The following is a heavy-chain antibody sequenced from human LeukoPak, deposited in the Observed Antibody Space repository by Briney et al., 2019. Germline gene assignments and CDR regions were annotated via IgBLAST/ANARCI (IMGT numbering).Heavy chain of an antibody. CDR1: GFTFSSYA. D-gene: IGHD3-9*01. Sequence: GRSLRLSCAASGFTFSSYAMSWVRQPPGKGMEWVGVIPYDGGEQHYGASVKGRFSISRDDSKSTIYLQMNSLTVEDTALYYCAKPRTFYDILTVSFQQWGQGTWVSVSS. J-gene: IGHJ1*01. V-gene: IGHV3-30*18. CDR2: IPYDGGEQ. CDR3: AKPRTFYDILTVSFQQ.